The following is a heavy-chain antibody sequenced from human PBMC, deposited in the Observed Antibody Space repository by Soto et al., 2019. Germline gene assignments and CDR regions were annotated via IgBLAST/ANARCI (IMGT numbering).Heavy chain of an antibody. J-gene: IGHJ4*02. Sequence: SETLSLTCTVSGGSISSYYWSWIRQPPGKGLEWIGYIYYSGSTNYNPSLKSRVTISVDTSKNQFSLKLSSVTAADTAVYYCARVVGGYNLYYFDYWGQGTLGTAPQ. D-gene: IGHD5-12*01. V-gene: IGHV4-59*01. CDR3: ARVVGGYNLYYFDY. CDR1: GGSISSYY. CDR2: IYYSGST.